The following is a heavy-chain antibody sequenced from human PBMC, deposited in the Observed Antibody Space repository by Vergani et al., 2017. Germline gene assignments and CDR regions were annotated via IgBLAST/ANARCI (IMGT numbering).Heavy chain of an antibody. CDR3: AKDELGGTAREYFQH. V-gene: IGHV3-23*01. J-gene: IGHJ1*01. CDR2: ISGSGCST. D-gene: IGHD3-16*01. CDR1: GFTFSSYA. Sequence: EVQLLESGGGLVQPGGSLRLSCAASGFTFSSYAMSWVRQAPGKGLGWVSAISGSGCSTYSADSVKGRFTISRDNSKNPLYRQMNSLRAEDTAVYYCAKDELGGTAREYFQHWGQGTLVTVSS.